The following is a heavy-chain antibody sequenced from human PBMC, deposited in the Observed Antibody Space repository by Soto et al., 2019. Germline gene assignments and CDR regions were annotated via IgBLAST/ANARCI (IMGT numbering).Heavy chain of an antibody. D-gene: IGHD4-4*01. V-gene: IGHV4-59*12. Sequence: SWILKKPGKGLEWIGYIYYSGSTNYNPSLKSRVTISVDTSKNQFSLNLSSVTAADTAVYYCARDRLKATAGIRRHNIGLEVWGQGTTVTVSS. CDR3: ARDRLKATAGIRRHNIGLEV. CDR2: IYYSGST. J-gene: IGHJ6*02.